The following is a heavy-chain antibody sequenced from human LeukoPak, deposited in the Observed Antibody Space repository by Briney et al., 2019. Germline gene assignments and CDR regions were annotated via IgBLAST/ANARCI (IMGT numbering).Heavy chain of an antibody. Sequence: QPGGSLRLSCAASGFTFSSYWMSWVRQAPGKGLEWVANIKQDGSEKYYVDSVKGRFTISRDNAKNSLYLQMNSLRAEDTAVYYCARERRLELLDYYYYYGMDVWGQGTTVTVSS. CDR2: IKQDGSEK. J-gene: IGHJ6*02. CDR1: GFTFSSYW. V-gene: IGHV3-7*03. CDR3: ARERRLELLDYYYYYGMDV. D-gene: IGHD1-7*01.